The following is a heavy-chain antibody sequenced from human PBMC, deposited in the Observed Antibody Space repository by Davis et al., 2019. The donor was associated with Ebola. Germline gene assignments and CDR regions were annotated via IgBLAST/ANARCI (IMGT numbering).Heavy chain of an antibody. CDR2: IRQDGGET. J-gene: IGHJ6*02. V-gene: IGHV3-7*03. CDR1: GFAFSIHW. Sequence: PGGSLRLSCAAASGFAFSIHWMTWVRQAPGKGLEWVANIRQDGGETYYADSVKGRFTISRDNSKNTLYLQMNSLRAEDTAVYNCAKGGRSYYYYYGMDVWGQGTTVTVSS. CDR3: AKGGRSYYYYYGMDV.